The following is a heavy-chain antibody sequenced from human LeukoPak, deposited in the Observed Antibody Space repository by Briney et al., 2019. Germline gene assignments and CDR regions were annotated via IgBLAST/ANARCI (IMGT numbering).Heavy chain of an antibody. CDR2: ISGSGGST. CDR3: AKDSRPHDYGGNSAFRY. J-gene: IGHJ4*02. Sequence: PGGSLRLSCAASGLTFSSYAMSWVRQAPGKGLEWVSAISGSGGSTYYADSVKGRFTISRDNSKNTLYLQMNSLRAEDTAVYYCAKDSRPHDYGGNSAFRYWGQGTLVTVSS. CDR1: GLTFSSYA. V-gene: IGHV3-23*01. D-gene: IGHD4-17*01.